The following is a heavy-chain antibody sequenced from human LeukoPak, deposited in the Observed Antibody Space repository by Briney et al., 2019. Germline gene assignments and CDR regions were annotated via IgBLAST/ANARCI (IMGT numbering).Heavy chain of an antibody. V-gene: IGHV1-2*06. Sequence: ASVKVSXKASGYTFTNYYIHWVRQAPGQGLEWIGRINPNTGATKYAQKFQGRVSMIRDRSINTAFMDLSRLRYDDTAAYYCARDQGDGGNSFDPWGQGTLVTVSS. D-gene: IGHD4-23*01. CDR2: INPNTGAT. J-gene: IGHJ5*02. CDR3: ARDQGDGGNSFDP. CDR1: GYTFTNYY.